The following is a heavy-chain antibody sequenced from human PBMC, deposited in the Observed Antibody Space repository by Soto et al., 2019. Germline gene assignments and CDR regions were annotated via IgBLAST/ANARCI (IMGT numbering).Heavy chain of an antibody. CDR2: IYYSGST. CDR1: GGSISSGGYY. V-gene: IGHV4-31*03. CDR3: ARVPYY. Sequence: HVQLQESGPGLVKPSQTLSLTNTVSGGSISSGGYYWSWTRQQPGKGLEWIGSIYYSGSTYYHPSLKSRDTISVDTSKNLFSLELSSVTAADTAVYYCARVPYYWGQGTLVTFSS. J-gene: IGHJ4*02.